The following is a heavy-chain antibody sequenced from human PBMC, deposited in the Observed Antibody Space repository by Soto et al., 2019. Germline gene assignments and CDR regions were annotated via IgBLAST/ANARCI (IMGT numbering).Heavy chain of an antibody. CDR2: IYYSGST. J-gene: IGHJ5*02. V-gene: IGHV4-59*01. CDR3: ARAPEHYYDFWSGYTNNWFDP. Sequence: PSETLSLTCTVSGGSISSYYWSWIRQPPGKGLEWIGYIYYSGSTNYNPSLKSRVTISVDTSKNQFSLKLSSVTAADTAVYYCARAPEHYYDFWSGYTNNWFDPWGQGTLVTVS. D-gene: IGHD3-3*01. CDR1: GGSISSYY.